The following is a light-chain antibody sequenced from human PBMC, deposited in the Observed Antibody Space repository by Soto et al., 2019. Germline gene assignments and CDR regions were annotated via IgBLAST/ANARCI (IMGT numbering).Light chain of an antibody. CDR1: QSVSSN. CDR3: QHYGNSPQT. J-gene: IGKJ1*01. Sequence: EIVMTQSPATLSVSPEERATLSCRASQSVSSNLAWYQQKPGQAPRLLIYGASTRATGIPARFSGSGSGTEFTLTISRLEPGDFAVYYCQHYGNSPQTFGQGTKVDIK. V-gene: IGKV3-15*01. CDR2: GAS.